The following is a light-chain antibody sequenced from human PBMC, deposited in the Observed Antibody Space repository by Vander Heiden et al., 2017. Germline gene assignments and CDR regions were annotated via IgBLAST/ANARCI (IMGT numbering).Light chain of an antibody. V-gene: IGLV1-40*01. CDR3: QSSDSSLLSCVV. J-gene: IGLJ2*01. Sequence: LLTHSPTPSVAPERRVTISRTGSSSTIGAGYDVNRYHQLPRTAPKHLIYYHSRHRSAGSDRCFVSMTVASASLAVTAVQADDEADYYYQSSDSSLLSCVVFVGGTKLTVL. CDR2: YHS. CDR1: SSTIGAGYD.